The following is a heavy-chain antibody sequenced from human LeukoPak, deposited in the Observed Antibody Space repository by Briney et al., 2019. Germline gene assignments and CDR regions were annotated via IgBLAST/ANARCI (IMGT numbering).Heavy chain of an antibody. V-gene: IGHV4-34*01. Sequence: PSETLSLTCAVYGGSFSDYYWSWIRQPPGKGLEWIGEINHSGSTNYNPSLKSRVTISVDTSKNQFSLKLSSVTAADTAVYYCASTPFNYDYIWGSYRYRRAFDIWGQGTMVTVSS. CDR2: INHSGST. CDR1: GGSFSDYY. D-gene: IGHD3-16*02. J-gene: IGHJ3*02. CDR3: ASTPFNYDYIWGSYRYRRAFDI.